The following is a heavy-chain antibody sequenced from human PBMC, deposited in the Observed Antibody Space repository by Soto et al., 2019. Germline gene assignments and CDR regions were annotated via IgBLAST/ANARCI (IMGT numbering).Heavy chain of an antibody. J-gene: IGHJ4*02. CDR3: ARQVRSYHPYFDY. D-gene: IGHD3-16*02. Sequence: SEPLCLTCTVSGGSISSYYWSWIRQTPGKGLEWIGYIYYSGSTNYNPSLKSRVTISVDTSKNQFSLKLSSVTAADTAVYYCARQVRSYHPYFDYWGQGTLVTVSS. V-gene: IGHV4-59*08. CDR2: IYYSGST. CDR1: GGSISSYY.